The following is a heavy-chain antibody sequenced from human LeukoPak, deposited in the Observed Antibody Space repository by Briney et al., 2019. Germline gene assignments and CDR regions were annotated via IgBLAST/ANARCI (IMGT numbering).Heavy chain of an antibody. Sequence: PSETLSLTCNVSGGSISRYYWSWIRQPPGKGLEWIGYISYSGNTGYNPSLKSRVTMSVDTSKNQFSLKLSSVTAADTAVYYCAREDSAGGTYAFDYWGQGTLVTVSS. CDR3: AREDSAGGTYAFDY. CDR1: GGSISRYY. V-gene: IGHV4-59*01. D-gene: IGHD1-26*01. CDR2: ISYSGNT. J-gene: IGHJ4*02.